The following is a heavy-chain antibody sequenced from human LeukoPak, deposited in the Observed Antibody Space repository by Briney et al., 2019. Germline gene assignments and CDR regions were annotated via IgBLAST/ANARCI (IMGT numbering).Heavy chain of an antibody. CDR2: IYYSGST. Sequence: SETLSLTCTVSGGSISSSSYYWGWIRQPPGKGLEWIGSIYYSGSTYYNPSLKSRVTISVDTSKNQFSLKLSSVTAADTAVYYCARFYDLAFDIWGQGTMVTVSS. CDR3: ARFYDLAFDI. CDR1: GGSISSSSYY. J-gene: IGHJ3*02. V-gene: IGHV4-39*07. D-gene: IGHD2/OR15-2a*01.